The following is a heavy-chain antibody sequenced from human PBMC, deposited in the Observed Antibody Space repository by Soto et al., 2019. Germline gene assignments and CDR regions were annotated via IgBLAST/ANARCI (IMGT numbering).Heavy chain of an antibody. V-gene: IGHV3-33*08. D-gene: IGHD5-18*01. J-gene: IGHJ4*02. CDR3: ARDDTAMVMSY. Sequence: PGRSLRVFCAASGFTFISYGMHWVRQAPGKGLEWVAVIWYDGSNKYYADSVKGRFTISRDNSKNTLYLQMNSLRAEDTAVYYCARDDTAMVMSYWGQGTLVTVSS. CDR1: GFTFISYG. CDR2: IWYDGSNK.